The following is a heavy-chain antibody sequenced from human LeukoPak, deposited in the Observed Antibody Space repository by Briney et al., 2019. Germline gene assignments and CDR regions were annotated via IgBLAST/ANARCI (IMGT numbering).Heavy chain of an antibody. J-gene: IGHJ4*02. D-gene: IGHD3-9*01. CDR2: ISGSDYA. V-gene: IGHV3-23*01. CDR3: AKGVRYLDWWILDY. Sequence: GGSLRLSCAASGFTFSNYAMGWVRQAPGKGLEWVSGISGSDYAYYTDSVKGRFTISRDNSKNTLSLQMNTLRAEDTAVYYCAKGVRYLDWWILDYWGQGTLVPVSS. CDR1: GFTFSNYA.